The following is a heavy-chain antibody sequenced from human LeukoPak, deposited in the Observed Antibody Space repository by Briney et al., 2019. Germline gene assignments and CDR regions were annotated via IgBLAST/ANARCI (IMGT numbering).Heavy chain of an antibody. CDR2: IWYDGSNK. CDR1: GFTFSSYG. CDR3: ARDGCSSTSCYPNYYYYGMDV. D-gene: IGHD2-2*01. V-gene: IGHV3-33*01. J-gene: IGHJ6*04. Sequence: GRSLRLSCAASGFTFSSYGMHWVRQAPGKGLEWVAVIWYDGSNKYYADSVKGRSTISRDNSKNTLYLQMNSLRAEDTAVYYCARDGCSSTSCYPNYYYYGMDVWGKGTTVTVSS.